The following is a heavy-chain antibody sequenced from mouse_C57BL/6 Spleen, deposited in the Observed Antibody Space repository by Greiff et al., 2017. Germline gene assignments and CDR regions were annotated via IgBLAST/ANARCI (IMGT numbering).Heavy chain of an antibody. CDR1: GYTFTDYY. J-gene: IGHJ3*01. CDR3: ARRLGSSGYGFAY. CDR2: INPNNGGT. V-gene: IGHV1-26*01. Sequence: EVQLQQSGPELVKPGASVKISCKASGYTFTDYYMNWVKQSHGKSLEWIGGINPNNGGTSYNQKFKGKATLTVDKSSSTAYMELRSLTSEDSAVYYCARRLGSSGYGFAYWGQGTLVTVSA. D-gene: IGHD3-2*02.